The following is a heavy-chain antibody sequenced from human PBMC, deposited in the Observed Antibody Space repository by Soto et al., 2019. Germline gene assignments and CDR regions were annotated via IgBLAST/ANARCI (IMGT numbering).Heavy chain of an antibody. CDR1: GGSISSGGYY. Sequence: SDTLSLTCTVSGGSISSGGYYWSWIRQHPGKGLEWIGYIYYSGSTYYNPSLKSRVTISVDTSKNQFSLKLSSVTAADTAVYYCARASYYYDSSGYAPDAFDIWGQGTMVTVSS. J-gene: IGHJ3*02. D-gene: IGHD3-22*01. V-gene: IGHV4-31*03. CDR2: IYYSGST. CDR3: ARASYYYDSSGYAPDAFDI.